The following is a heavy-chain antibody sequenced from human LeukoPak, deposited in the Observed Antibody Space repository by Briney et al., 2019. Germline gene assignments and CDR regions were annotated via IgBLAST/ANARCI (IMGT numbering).Heavy chain of an antibody. CDR3: AREGPRGGRRGVVGFGYYFDY. J-gene: IGHJ4*02. CDR2: IYYSGST. D-gene: IGHD3-10*01. Sequence: PSETLSLTCTVSGGSISSYYWSWIRQPPGKGLEWIGYIYYSGSTNYNPSLKSRVTISVDTSKNQFSLKLSSVTAADTAVYYCAREGPRGGRRGVVGFGYYFDYWGQGTLVTVSS. V-gene: IGHV4-59*12. CDR1: GGSISSYY.